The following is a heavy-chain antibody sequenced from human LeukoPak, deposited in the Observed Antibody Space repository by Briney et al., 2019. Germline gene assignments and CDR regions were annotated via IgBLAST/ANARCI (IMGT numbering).Heavy chain of an antibody. CDR2: ISTYNGNT. Sequence: ASVKVSCKASGYTFTSYGITWVRQAPGQGLEWMGWISTYNGNTNYAQNLQGRVSMTTDTSTSTAHMELRSLRSDDTAVYYCARGRGSTSRYWGQGTLVTVSS. CDR3: ARGRGSTSRY. V-gene: IGHV1-18*01. CDR1: GYTFTSYG. D-gene: IGHD5-12*01. J-gene: IGHJ4*02.